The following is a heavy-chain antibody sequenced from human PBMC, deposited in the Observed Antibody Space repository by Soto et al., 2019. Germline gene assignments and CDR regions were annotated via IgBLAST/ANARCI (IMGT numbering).Heavy chain of an antibody. CDR2: INPNSGGT. Sequence: ASVKVSCKASGYTFTGYYMHWVRQAPGQGLEWMGWINPNSGGTNYAQKFQGRVTMTRDTSISTAYMELSRLRSDDTAVYYCARDAPNLAVAGTNYFDYWGQGTPVTFSS. V-gene: IGHV1-2*02. CDR3: ARDAPNLAVAGTNYFDY. D-gene: IGHD6-19*01. J-gene: IGHJ4*02. CDR1: GYTFTGYY.